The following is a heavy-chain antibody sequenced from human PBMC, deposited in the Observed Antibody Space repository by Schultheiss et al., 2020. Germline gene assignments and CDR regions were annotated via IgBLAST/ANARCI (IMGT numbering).Heavy chain of an antibody. V-gene: IGHV4-59*12. D-gene: IGHD2-15*01. J-gene: IGHJ4*02. CDR1: GGSISSYY. Sequence: SETLSLTCTVSGGSISSYYWSWIRQPPGKGLEWIGYIYHSGSTNYNPSLKSRVTISVDTSKNQFSLKLSSVTAADTAVYYCARGYCSGGSCSQVWGQGTLV. CDR3: ARGYCSGGSCSQV. CDR2: IYHSGST.